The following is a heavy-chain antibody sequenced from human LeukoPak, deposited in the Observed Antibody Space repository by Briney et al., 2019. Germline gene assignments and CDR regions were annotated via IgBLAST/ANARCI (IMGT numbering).Heavy chain of an antibody. CDR1: GFIFNNEW. D-gene: IGHD2-2*01. V-gene: IGHV3-7*01. J-gene: IGHJ4*02. CDR2: IRADGTEK. CDR3: ARGIGGIVVVPSH. Sequence: GGSLRLSCAASGFIFNNEWMDWVRHAPGKGLEWVANIRADGTEKYYVDSVKGRFTISRDNAKNSLYLQMNSLRAEDTAVYYCARGIGGIVVVPSHWGQGTLVTVSS.